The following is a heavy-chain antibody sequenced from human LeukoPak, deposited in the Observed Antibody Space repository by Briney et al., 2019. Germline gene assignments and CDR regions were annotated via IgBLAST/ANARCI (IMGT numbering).Heavy chain of an antibody. CDR2: IIPIFGTA. D-gene: IGHD3-22*01. CDR3: ARSDYYDSSGYYYVADY. Sequence: SVKVSCKASGGTFSSYAISWVRQAPGQGLEWMGGIIPIFGTADYAQKFQGRVTITADESTSTAYMELSSLRSEDTAVYYCARSDYYDSSGYYYVADYWGQGTLVTVSS. CDR1: GGTFSSYA. J-gene: IGHJ4*02. V-gene: IGHV1-69*13.